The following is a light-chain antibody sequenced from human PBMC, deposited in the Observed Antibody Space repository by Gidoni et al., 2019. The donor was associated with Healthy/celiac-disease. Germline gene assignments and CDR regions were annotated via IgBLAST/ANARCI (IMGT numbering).Light chain of an antibody. CDR2: EAP. CDR1: KHLSSY. J-gene: IGKJ4*01. V-gene: IGKV3-11*01. CDR3: HQRSNSLT. Sequence: EIVLTQSPATLSLSPGARATLSSRASKHLSSYLAWYQQKPGQAPRLLIYEAPNRATGIPARFSGSGSGTDFTLTIISLEPEDFAVYYRHQRSNSLTFGGGTKVEIK.